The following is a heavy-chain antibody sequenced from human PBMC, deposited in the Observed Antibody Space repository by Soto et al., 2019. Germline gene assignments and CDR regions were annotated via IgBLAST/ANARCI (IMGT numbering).Heavy chain of an antibody. CDR2: ITRDGYNK. V-gene: IGHV3-30*04. CDR3: TKSSGGSSSVGMDY. CDR1: GFIFKNYA. D-gene: IGHD6-6*01. Sequence: SRRLSCAVSGFIFKNYALNWVRQAPGKGLEWVASITRDGYNKYYADSVKGRFTISRDNSKNTLSLQMTALRVEDSSVYYCTKSSGGSSSVGMDYWGPGTLVTVSS. J-gene: IGHJ4*02.